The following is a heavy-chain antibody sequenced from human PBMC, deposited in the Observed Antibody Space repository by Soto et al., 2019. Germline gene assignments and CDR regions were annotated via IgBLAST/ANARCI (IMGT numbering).Heavy chain of an antibody. CDR2: TSYDGSNK. J-gene: IGHJ1*01. CDR3: ARGGTIAASGTEYFQR. D-gene: IGHD6-13*01. CDR1: GITFSSYA. Sequence: GGSLRLSCAASGITFSSYAMHWVRQAPGKGLEWVAVTSYDGSNKYYADSVKGRFTISRDNSKNTLYLQMNSLTAEDTALYYCARGGTIAASGTEYFQRWGQGTLVTVSS. V-gene: IGHV3-30-3*01.